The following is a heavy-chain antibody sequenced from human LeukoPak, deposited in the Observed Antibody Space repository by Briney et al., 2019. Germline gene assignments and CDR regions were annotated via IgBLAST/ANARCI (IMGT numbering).Heavy chain of an antibody. J-gene: IGHJ3*01. CDR3: VKESGPFGAFDV. CDR1: GFTFSSYD. Sequence: GGSLRLSCAASGFTFSSYDMHWVRQATGKGLEWVSAIGTAGDTYYPGSVKGRFTMSRDNYRNTMSLQMNRLRAEDTAVYYCVKESGPFGAFDVWGQGTMVTVSS. CDR2: IGTAGDT. V-gene: IGHV3-13*01. D-gene: IGHD3-10*01.